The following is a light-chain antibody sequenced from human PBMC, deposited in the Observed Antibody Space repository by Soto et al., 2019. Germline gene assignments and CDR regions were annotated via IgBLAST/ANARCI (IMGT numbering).Light chain of an antibody. CDR1: QGISSY. Sequence: KSQGISSYLAWYQQKPGKAPGLLIYAASTLQSGVPSRFSGSGSGTDFTLTTSCLQSEDFATYYCQQYYGFPVTFGGGTKVDIK. CDR3: QQYYGFPVT. J-gene: IGKJ4*01. CDR2: AAS. V-gene: IGKV1D-8*01.